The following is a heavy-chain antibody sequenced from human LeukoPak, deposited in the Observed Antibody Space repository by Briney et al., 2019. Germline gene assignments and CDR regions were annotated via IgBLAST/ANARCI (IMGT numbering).Heavy chain of an antibody. V-gene: IGHV3-7*01. Sequence: GGSLRLSCAASGFTFSSFWMSWVRQAPGKRLEWVANIKQDGSEKYYVNSVKGRFTISRDNAKNSLFLQMNSLRAEDTAVYYCARASSPLGEAAAGFDYWGQGTLVTVSS. CDR1: GFTFSSFW. D-gene: IGHD6-13*01. CDR3: ARASSPLGEAAAGFDY. CDR2: IKQDGSEK. J-gene: IGHJ4*02.